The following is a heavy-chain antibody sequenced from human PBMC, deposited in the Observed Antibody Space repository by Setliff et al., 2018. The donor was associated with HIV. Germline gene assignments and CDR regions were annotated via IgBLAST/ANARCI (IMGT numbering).Heavy chain of an antibody. D-gene: IGHD4-17*01. J-gene: IGHJ3*01. Sequence: SETLSLTCPVSGGSISTYYWSWIRQPPGKGLEWIGSIYFTGSSDNNPSLKSRVTLSVDTSKHQFSLKLSSVTAADTAVYYCARVQMAYAAFDVWG. V-gene: IGHV4-59*01. CDR1: GGSISTYY. CDR3: ARVQMAYAAFDV. CDR2: IYFTGSS.